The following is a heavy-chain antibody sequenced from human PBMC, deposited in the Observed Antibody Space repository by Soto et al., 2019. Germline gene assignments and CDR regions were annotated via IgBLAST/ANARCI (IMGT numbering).Heavy chain of an antibody. CDR1: GGTFGTYA. CDR3: ARGIDAGWYSYYFDY. D-gene: IGHD6-19*01. V-gene: IGHV1-69*01. CDR2: IIPPFRAS. J-gene: IGHJ4*02. Sequence: QVQLVQSGAEVKKPGSSVKVSCKASGGTFGTYAFSWVRQAPGQGLEWMGGIIPPFRASNYAQKFQCRVTITADESTSTAYMELSSLRCEDTAVYYCARGIDAGWYSYYFDYWFQGTLVTVSS.